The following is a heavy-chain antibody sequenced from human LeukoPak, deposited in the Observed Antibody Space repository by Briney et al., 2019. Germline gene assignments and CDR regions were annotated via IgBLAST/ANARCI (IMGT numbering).Heavy chain of an antibody. D-gene: IGHD1-26*01. V-gene: IGHV1-18*01. CDR1: GYTFTSYG. CDR2: ISAYNGNT. Sequence: ASVRVSCKASGYTFTSYGISWVRQAPGQGLEWMGWISAYNGNTNYAQKLQGRVTMTTDTSTSTAYMELSRLRSDDTAVYYCARDLNGGSYEALFDYWGQGTLVTVSS. CDR3: ARDLNGGSYEALFDY. J-gene: IGHJ4*02.